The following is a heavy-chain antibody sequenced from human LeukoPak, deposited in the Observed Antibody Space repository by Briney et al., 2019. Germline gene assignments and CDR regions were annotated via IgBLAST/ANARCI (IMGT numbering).Heavy chain of an antibody. Sequence: SETLSLTCTVSGSSISSYYWSWIRQPPGKGLEWIGYIYYSGSTNYNPSLKSRVTISVDTSKNQFSLKLSSVTAADTAVYYCARGVLTISWFDPWGQGTLVTVSS. J-gene: IGHJ5*02. V-gene: IGHV4-59*01. CDR2: IYYSGST. CDR1: GSSISSYY. D-gene: IGHD3-9*01. CDR3: ARGVLTISWFDP.